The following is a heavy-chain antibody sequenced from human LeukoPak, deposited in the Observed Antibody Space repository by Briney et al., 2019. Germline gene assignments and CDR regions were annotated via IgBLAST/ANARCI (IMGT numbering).Heavy chain of an antibody. CDR1: GFTFSSYA. D-gene: IGHD3-22*01. J-gene: IGHJ3*02. Sequence: GGSLRLSCAASGFTFSSYAMSWVRQAPGKGLEWVSAISGSGGSTYYADSVKGRFTISRDNSKNTLYLQMNSLRAEDTAVYYSAEAPYYYDSSGTFDIWGQGTMVTVSS. V-gene: IGHV3-23*01. CDR3: AEAPYYYDSSGTFDI. CDR2: ISGSGGST.